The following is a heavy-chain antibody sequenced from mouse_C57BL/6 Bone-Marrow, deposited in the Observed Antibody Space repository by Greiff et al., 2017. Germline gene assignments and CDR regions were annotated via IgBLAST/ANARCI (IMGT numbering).Heavy chain of an antibody. CDR2: IYPGDGDT. Sequence: QVQLQQSGPELVKPGASVKISCKASGYAFSSSWMNWVKQRPGKGLEWIGRIYPGDGDTNYNGKFKGKATLTADKSSSTAYMQLRSLTSEDSAVYFCARGGSSGPFAYWGQGTLVTVSA. D-gene: IGHD3-2*02. CDR3: ARGGSSGPFAY. J-gene: IGHJ3*01. CDR1: GYAFSSSW. V-gene: IGHV1-82*01.